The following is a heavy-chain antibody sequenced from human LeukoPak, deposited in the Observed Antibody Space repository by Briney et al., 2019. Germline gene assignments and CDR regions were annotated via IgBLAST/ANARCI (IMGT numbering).Heavy chain of an antibody. CDR2: IYYSGST. CDR3: ARHNIVVVPAAIEPFDY. V-gene: IGHV4-31*03. CDR1: GGSISSGGYY. D-gene: IGHD2-2*01. J-gene: IGHJ4*02. Sequence: SETLSLTCTVSGGSISSGGYYWSWVRQHPGKGLEWIGYIYYSGSTYYNPSLKSRVTISVDTSKNQFSLKPSSVTAADTAVYYCARHNIVVVPAAIEPFDYWGQGTLVTVSS.